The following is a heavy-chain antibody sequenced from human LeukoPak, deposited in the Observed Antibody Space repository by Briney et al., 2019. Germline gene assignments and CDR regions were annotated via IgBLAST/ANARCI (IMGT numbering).Heavy chain of an antibody. CDR1: GFIFSSYG. D-gene: IGHD3-10*02. J-gene: IGHJ6*04. V-gene: IGHV3-23*01. CDR3: AELGITMIGGV. CDR2: ISGSGGST. Sequence: QSGGSLRLSCAASGFIFSSYGMSWVRQAPGKGLEWVSTISGSGGSTYYADSVKGRFTISRDNSKNTLYLQMNSLRAEDTAVYYCAELGITMIGGVWGKGTTVTISS.